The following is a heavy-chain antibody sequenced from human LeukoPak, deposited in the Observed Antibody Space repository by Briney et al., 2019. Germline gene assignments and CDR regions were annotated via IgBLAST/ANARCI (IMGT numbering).Heavy chain of an antibody. Sequence: SETLSLTCTVSGGSISSGVYYWSWIRQHPGKGLEWIGYIYYSGSTYSNPSLKSRLTMSVDISKNQFSLKLSSVTAADTAVYYCARGVKGLRGAFEIWGQGTMVTVSS. D-gene: IGHD3-10*01. CDR2: IYYSGST. CDR1: GGSISSGVYY. J-gene: IGHJ3*02. CDR3: ARGVKGLRGAFEI. V-gene: IGHV4-31*03.